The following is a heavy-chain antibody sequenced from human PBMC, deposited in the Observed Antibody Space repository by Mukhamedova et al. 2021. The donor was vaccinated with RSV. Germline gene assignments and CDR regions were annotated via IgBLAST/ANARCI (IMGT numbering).Heavy chain of an antibody. J-gene: IGHJ4*01. CDR1: YA. D-gene: IGHD2-2*01. CDR3: ARAHPYCSSASCYVDY. Sequence: YAMHWVRQAPGKGLEWVAIISYDGSNKYYADSVKGRFTISRDNSKNTLYLQMNSLRAEDTAVFYCARAHPYCSSASCYVDYWG. CDR2: ISYDGSNK. V-gene: IGHV3-30-3*01.